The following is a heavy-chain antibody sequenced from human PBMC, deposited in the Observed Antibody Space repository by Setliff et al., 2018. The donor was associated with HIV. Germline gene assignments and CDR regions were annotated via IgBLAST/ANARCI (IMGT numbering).Heavy chain of an antibody. CDR1: GGSMSTYY. D-gene: IGHD6-13*01. Sequence: KTSETLSLTCTVSGGSMSTYYWSWIRQPPGKGLEWIGYIYTSGSTNYNPSLRSRVTISVDTSKNQFSLKVNSVTAADTAVYYCARGARLLAGYSDRWDYYYMGVWGKGTTVTVSS. V-gene: IGHV4-4*08. J-gene: IGHJ6*03. CDR3: ARGARLLAGYSDRWDYYYMGV. CDR2: IYTSGST.